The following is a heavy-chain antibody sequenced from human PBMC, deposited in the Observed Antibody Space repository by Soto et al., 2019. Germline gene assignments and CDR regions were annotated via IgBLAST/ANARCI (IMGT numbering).Heavy chain of an antibody. Sequence: ASVKVSCKASGYTFTSYAMHWVRQAPGQRLEWMGWINAGNGNTKYSQKFQGRVTITRDTSASTAYMELSSLRSEDTAVYYCASAPILGYCSSTSCYMDYYGMDVWGQGTTVTVSS. CDR2: INAGNGNT. J-gene: IGHJ6*02. CDR1: GYTFTSYA. V-gene: IGHV1-3*01. CDR3: ASAPILGYCSSTSCYMDYYGMDV. D-gene: IGHD2-2*02.